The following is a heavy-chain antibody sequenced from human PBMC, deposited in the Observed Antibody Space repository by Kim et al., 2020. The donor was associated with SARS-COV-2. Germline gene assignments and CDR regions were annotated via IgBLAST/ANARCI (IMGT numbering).Heavy chain of an antibody. D-gene: IGHD1-1*01. CDR3: ARVGNWNDFDY. V-gene: IGHV4-59*01. Sequence: TNYNPPLKSRVTISVDTSKNQFSLKLSSVTAADTAVYYCARVGNWNDFDYWGQGTLVTVSS. CDR2: T. J-gene: IGHJ4*02.